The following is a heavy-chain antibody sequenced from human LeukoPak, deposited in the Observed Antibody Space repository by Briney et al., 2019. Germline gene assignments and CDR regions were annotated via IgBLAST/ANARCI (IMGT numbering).Heavy chain of an antibody. V-gene: IGHV1-2*02. D-gene: IGHD6-13*01. CDR2: LNANSDGT. CDR3: VSYSLSL. CDR1: GYTLAGYY. J-gene: IGHJ4*02. Sequence: GASVKVSCRASGYTLAGYYMHWVRQVPGQGLEWMGVLNANSDGTLYAQNFQGRVTMTRDTSISTAYMELRDLRSDDTAVYYCVSYSLSLWGQGTLVTVSS.